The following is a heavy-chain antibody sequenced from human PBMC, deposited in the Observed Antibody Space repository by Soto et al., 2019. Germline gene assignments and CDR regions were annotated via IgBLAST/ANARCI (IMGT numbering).Heavy chain of an antibody. J-gene: IGHJ4*02. V-gene: IGHV3-9*01. Sequence: GGSLRLSGAASGFTFDDYSIHWVRQAPGKGLEWVASISWNSVSIGYADSVKGRFTISRDNAKNSLSLQMNSLRPEDTALYYCVKDKWYNKNWYLDYWGQGTLVTVSS. D-gene: IGHD1-7*01. CDR2: ISWNSVSI. CDR3: VKDKWYNKNWYLDY. CDR1: GFTFDDYS.